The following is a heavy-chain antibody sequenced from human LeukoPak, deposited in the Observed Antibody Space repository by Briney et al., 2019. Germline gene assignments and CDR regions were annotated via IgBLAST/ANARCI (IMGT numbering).Heavy chain of an antibody. CDR2: IYYSGST. J-gene: IGHJ4*02. Sequence: SETLSLTCTVSGGSISSYDWSWFRQPPGKGLEWIGYIYYSGSTNYNPSLKSRVTISVDTSKNQFSLKLSSVTAADTAVYYCARGTTVTTGWGQGTLVTVSS. CDR1: GGSISSYD. V-gene: IGHV4-59*01. CDR3: ARGTTVTTG. D-gene: IGHD4-17*01.